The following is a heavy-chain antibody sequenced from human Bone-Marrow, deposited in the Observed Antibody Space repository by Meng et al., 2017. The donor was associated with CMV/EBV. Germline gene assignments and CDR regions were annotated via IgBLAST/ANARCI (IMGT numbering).Heavy chain of an antibody. CDR2: IKSKTDGGTT. J-gene: IGHJ4*02. Sequence: NAWMNRVRQSPWEGLEWVGRIKSKTDGGTTDYAAPVKGSFTISRDDSKNTLYLQMNSLKTEDTAVYYCTTDLLPRIYDFWRGQWSVDYWGQGTLVTVSS. CDR1: NAW. CDR3: TTDLLPRIYDFWRGQWSVDY. D-gene: IGHD3-3*01. V-gene: IGHV3-15*07.